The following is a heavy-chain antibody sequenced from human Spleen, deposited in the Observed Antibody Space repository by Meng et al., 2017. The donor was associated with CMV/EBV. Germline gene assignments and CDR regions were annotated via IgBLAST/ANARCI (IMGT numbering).Heavy chain of an antibody. CDR2: ISGGGGFT. Sequence: GESLKISCAASGFTFSSYNMNWVRQAPGKGLEWVSGISGGGGFTDYADSVKGRFTISRDNSKSTLYLQMNSLRAEDTAVYYCAKGHLSGSNWLTTWFDPWGQGTLVTVSS. CDR3: AKGHLSGSNWLTTWFDP. D-gene: IGHD6-13*01. J-gene: IGHJ5*02. CDR1: GFTFSSYN. V-gene: IGHV3-23*01.